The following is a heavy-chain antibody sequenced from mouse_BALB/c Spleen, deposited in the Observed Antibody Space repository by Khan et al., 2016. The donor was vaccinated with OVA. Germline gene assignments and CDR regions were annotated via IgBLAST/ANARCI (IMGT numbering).Heavy chain of an antibody. CDR2: INTETGEP. J-gene: IGHJ2*01. CDR1: GYNFTDYS. V-gene: IGHV9-2-1*01. Sequence: QIQLVQSGPELKKPGETVKISCKASGYNFTDYSMHWVKQAPGKGLKWMGWINTETGEPTYADDFKGRFAFSLDTSASTAYLQLNNLKNEDTATYFCASSLLRDFDYWGQGTTLTVSS. D-gene: IGHD1-2*01. CDR3: ASSLLRDFDY.